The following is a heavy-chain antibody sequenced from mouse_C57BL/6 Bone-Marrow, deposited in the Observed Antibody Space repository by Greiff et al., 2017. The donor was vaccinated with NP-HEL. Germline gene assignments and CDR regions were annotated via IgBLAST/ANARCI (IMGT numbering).Heavy chain of an antibody. CDR3: ARGPLYYGYDAWFAY. V-gene: IGHV1-55*01. CDR1: GYTFTSYW. Sequence: QVQLQQPGAELVKPGASVKMSCKASGYTFTSYWITWVKQRPGQGLEWIGDIYPGSGSTNYNEKFKSKATLTVDTSSSTAYMQLSSLTSEDSAVYYCARGPLYYGYDAWFAYWGQGTLVTVSA. J-gene: IGHJ3*01. CDR2: IYPGSGST. D-gene: IGHD2-2*01.